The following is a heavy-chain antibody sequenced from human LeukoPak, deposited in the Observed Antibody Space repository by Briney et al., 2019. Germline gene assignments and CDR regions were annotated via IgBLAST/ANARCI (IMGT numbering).Heavy chain of an antibody. V-gene: IGHV3-21*01. CDR3: ARFSTHFDN. J-gene: IGHJ4*02. D-gene: IGHD3-3*02. CDR2: ISGSSGYI. CDR1: RFTFSSYT. Sequence: GGSLRLSCAASRFTFSSYTMNWVRQAPGKGLEWVSSISGSSGYIYYADSVKGRFTISRDNAKNSLFLQMNSLRDEDTAVYYCARFSTHFDNWGQGTLVTVSS.